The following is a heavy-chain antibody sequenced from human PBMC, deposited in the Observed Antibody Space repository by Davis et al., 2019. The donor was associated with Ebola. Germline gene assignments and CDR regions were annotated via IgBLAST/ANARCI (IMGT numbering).Heavy chain of an antibody. V-gene: IGHV3-23*01. CDR3: AKDLVFSIFGVAAPYYYGMDV. D-gene: IGHD3-3*01. CDR1: GFTFSSYA. Sequence: GESLKISCAASGFTFSSYAMSWVRQAPGKGLEWVSAISGSGGSTYYADSVKGRFTISRDNSKNTLYPQMNSLRAEDTAVYYCAKDLVFSIFGVAAPYYYGMDVWGQGTTVTVSS. CDR2: ISGSGGST. J-gene: IGHJ6*02.